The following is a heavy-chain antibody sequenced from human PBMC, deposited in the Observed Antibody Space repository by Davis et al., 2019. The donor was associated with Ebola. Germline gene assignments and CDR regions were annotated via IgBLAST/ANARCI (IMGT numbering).Heavy chain of an antibody. V-gene: IGHV1-2*02. CDR2: INPNSGGT. J-gene: IGHJ4*02. CDR3: ARLLQMTSVVTPDY. D-gene: IGHD4-23*01. CDR1: GYTFTGYY. Sequence: ASVKVSCKASGYTFTGYYMHWVRQAPGQGLEWMGWINPNSGGTNYAQKFQDRVTMTRDTSISTAYMELSRLRYEDTAVYYCARLLQMTSVVTPDYWGQGTLVTVS.